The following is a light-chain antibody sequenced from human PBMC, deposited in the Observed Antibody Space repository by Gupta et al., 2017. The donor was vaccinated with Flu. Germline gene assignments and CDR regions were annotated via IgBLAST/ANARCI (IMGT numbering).Light chain of an antibody. CDR2: AAS. CDR3: QQANSVPVT. CDR1: QSISTW. V-gene: IGKV1D-12*01. Sequence: DIQLTQSPSSVSASVGDRVTIACRASQSISTWLAWYQHKPGKAPRLLIYAASGLQRGVPSRFSGSGSGTDFTLTITSLQSEDFAIYYCQQANSVPVTFGQGTRLEIK. J-gene: IGKJ5*01.